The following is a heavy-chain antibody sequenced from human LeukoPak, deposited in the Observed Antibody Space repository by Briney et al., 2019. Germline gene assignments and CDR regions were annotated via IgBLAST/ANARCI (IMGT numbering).Heavy chain of an antibody. CDR2: IYYSGST. D-gene: IGHD1-26*01. CDR3: ARGLNGELDY. J-gene: IGHJ4*02. CDR1: GGSISSYY. V-gene: IGHV4-59*12. Sequence: SETLSLTCTVSGGSISSYYWSWIRQPPGKGLEWIGYIYYSGSTNYNPSLKSRVTISVDTSKNQFSLKLSSVTAADTAVYYCARGLNGELDYWGRGTLVTVSS.